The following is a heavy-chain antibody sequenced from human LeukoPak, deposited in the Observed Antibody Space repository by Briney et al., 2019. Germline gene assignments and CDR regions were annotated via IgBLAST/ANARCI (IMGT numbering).Heavy chain of an antibody. V-gene: IGHV1-2*02. CDR3: ARAKGYCSGGSCYPGYFQH. Sequence: PGASVKVSCKASGYTFTGYYMHWVRQAPGQGLEWMGWINPNSGGTNYAQKFQGRVTITADESTSTAYMELSSLRSEDTAVYYCARAKGYCSGGSCYPGYFQHWGQGTLVTVSS. J-gene: IGHJ1*01. CDR2: INPNSGGT. CDR1: GYTFTGYY. D-gene: IGHD2-15*01.